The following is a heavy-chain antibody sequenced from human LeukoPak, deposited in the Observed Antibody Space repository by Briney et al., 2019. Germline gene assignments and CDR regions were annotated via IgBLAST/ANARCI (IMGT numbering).Heavy chain of an antibody. J-gene: IGHJ6*02. V-gene: IGHV3-7*03. CDR2: IKEDGTLA. CDR1: GFSFGLHR. Sequence: PGGSLRLSCPASGFSFGLHRMNWVRQAPGKGLEWAANIKEDGTLAYYADSVTGRFSISRDNTKNSLYMQMNGMRAEDTSVYFCARGGGLDVWGQGARVTVSS. CDR3: ARGGGLDV. D-gene: IGHD3-16*01.